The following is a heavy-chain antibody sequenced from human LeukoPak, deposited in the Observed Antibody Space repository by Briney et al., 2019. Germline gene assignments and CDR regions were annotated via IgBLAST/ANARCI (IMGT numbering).Heavy chain of an antibody. V-gene: IGHV3-74*01. CDR2: IYNDGSST. J-gene: IGHJ3*02. CDR3: ARVRGGSGSSYAADAFDI. D-gene: IGHD1-26*01. CDR1: GFTFSNAW. Sequence: GGSLRLSCAASGFTFSNAWMSWVRQAPGKGLVRVSRIYNDGSSTSYADSVKGRFTISRDNAKSTLYLQMNSLRAEDTAVYYCARVRGGSGSSYAADAFDIWGQGTMVTVSS.